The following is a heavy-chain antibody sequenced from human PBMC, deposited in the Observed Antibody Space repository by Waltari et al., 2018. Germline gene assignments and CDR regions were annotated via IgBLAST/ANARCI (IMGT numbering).Heavy chain of an antibody. Sequence: QVQLQQWGAGLLKPSETLSLTCAVYGGSFSGYYWSWIRQPPGKGLEWIGEINHSGSTHYTPSLKSRVTISVDTSKNQFSLKLSSVTAADTAVYYCARRKGRITMVRGVDRWFDPWGQGTLVTVSS. D-gene: IGHD3-10*01. CDR1: GGSFSGYY. V-gene: IGHV4-34*01. CDR2: INHSGST. CDR3: ARRKGRITMVRGVDRWFDP. J-gene: IGHJ5*02.